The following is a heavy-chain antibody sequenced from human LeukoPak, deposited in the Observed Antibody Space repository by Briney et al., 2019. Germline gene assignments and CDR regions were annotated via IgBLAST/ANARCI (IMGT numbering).Heavy chain of an antibody. CDR1: GFTVSSNY. CDR3: ARGPPSDLYYTSGYLNY. Sequence: GGSLRLSCAASGFTVSSNYMSWVRQAPGKGLEWVSVIYSGDSTNYADSVKGRFTISRDNSKNTLYLKMNSLRAEDTAVYFCARGPPSDLYYTSGYLNYWGQGTLVTVSS. CDR2: IYSGDST. J-gene: IGHJ4*02. D-gene: IGHD3-22*01. V-gene: IGHV3-66*01.